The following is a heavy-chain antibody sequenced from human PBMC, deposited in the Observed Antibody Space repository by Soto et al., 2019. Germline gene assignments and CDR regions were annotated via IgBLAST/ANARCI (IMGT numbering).Heavy chain of an antibody. D-gene: IGHD4-17*01. CDR3: ARGMTTVTTFDY. Sequence: PSETLSLTCTVSGGSISSSTYYWGWMRQPPGKGLEWIASFFIGGNTYYNPSLKSRVTISVDTSKNQFSLKLSSVTAADTAVYYCARGMTTVTTFDYWGQGTLVTVSS. J-gene: IGHJ4*02. V-gene: IGHV4-39*01. CDR1: GGSISSSTYY. CDR2: FFIGGNT.